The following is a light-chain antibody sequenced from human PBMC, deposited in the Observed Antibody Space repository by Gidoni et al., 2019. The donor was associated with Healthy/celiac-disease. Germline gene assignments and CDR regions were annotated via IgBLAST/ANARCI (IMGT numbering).Light chain of an antibody. V-gene: IGLV2-14*01. CDR1: SSDVGGYNY. CDR2: AVS. CDR3: SSYTSSSTRV. J-gene: IGLJ3*02. Sequence: QSALTQPASVSGSPGQSITISCTGTSSDVGGYNYVSWYQQHPGKAPKLMIYAVSNRPSGVSNRFSGSTSGNTASLTISGLQAEDEADYYCSSYTSSSTRVFGGGTKLTVL.